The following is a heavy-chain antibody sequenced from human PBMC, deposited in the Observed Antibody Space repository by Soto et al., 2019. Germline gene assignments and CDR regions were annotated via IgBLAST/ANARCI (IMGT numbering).Heavy chain of an antibody. J-gene: IGHJ5*02. CDR2: ISSNSAHI. Sequence: PGGSLRLSCAASGFTFRSFTMNWVRQAPGKGLEWVSTISSNSAHIYYTDALRGRFTISRDNAKNSLHLQMNSLRAEDTAVYYCTRDASRDSSARGWFDPWGTGTLVTVSS. D-gene: IGHD6-13*01. CDR1: GFTFRSFT. CDR3: TRDASRDSSARGWFDP. V-gene: IGHV3-21*01.